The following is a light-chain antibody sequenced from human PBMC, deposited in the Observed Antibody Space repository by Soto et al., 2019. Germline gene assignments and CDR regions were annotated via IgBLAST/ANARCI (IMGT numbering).Light chain of an antibody. Sequence: DIQMTQSPSTLSASVGDRVTITCRASQSISSWLAWYQQKPGKAPKLLIHEASSSEIGVPQRFSGSGFGTEFTLTISSLQPDYFATYYCQYYKESSTFGQGTRLEIK. CDR2: EAS. CDR1: QSISSW. J-gene: IGKJ1*01. V-gene: IGKV1-5*03. CDR3: QYYKESST.